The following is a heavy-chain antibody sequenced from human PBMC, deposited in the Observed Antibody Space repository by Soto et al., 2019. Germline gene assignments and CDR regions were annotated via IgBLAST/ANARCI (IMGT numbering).Heavy chain of an antibody. J-gene: IGHJ6*02. CDR3: AKPPEDIAATGRTLYYYYGLDV. D-gene: IGHD6-13*01. V-gene: IGHV3-23*01. Sequence: GGSLRLSCAASGFTFSTFAMSWVRQAPGKGLEWVSAISGSGGSTYYADSVKGRFTISRDNSKNTLFLQMNSLRAEDTAVYYCAKPPEDIAATGRTLYYYYGLDVWGQGTTVTAP. CDR2: ISGSGGST. CDR1: GFTFSTFA.